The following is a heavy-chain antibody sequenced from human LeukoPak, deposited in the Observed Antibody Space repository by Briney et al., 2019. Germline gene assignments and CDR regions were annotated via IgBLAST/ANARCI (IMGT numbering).Heavy chain of an antibody. V-gene: IGHV5-51*01. D-gene: IGHD3-10*01. Sequence: GGSLRLSCKGPGYSFTSYWIGWVRQMPGKGLEWMGIIYPGDSDTRYSPSFQGQVTISADKSISTAYLQWSSLKASDTAMYYCARHRSQMVPDYWGQGTLVTVSS. CDR3: ARHRSQMVPDY. CDR2: IYPGDSDT. CDR1: GYSFTSYW. J-gene: IGHJ4*02.